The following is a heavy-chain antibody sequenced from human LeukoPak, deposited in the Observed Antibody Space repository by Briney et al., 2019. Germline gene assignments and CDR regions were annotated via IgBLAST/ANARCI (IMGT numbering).Heavy chain of an antibody. CDR2: ISWDGGST. CDR1: GFTFDDHA. CDR3: SIDKSGVSETGYYFDY. J-gene: IGHJ4*02. V-gene: IGHV3-43D*03. Sequence: GGSLRLSCAASGFTFDDHAMHWVRHAPGKGLEWVSLISWDGGSTYYADSVKGRFTISRDNTKNSLYLQMNSLRAEDTALYYCSIDKSGVSETGYYFDYWGQGTLVTVSS. D-gene: IGHD3-10*01.